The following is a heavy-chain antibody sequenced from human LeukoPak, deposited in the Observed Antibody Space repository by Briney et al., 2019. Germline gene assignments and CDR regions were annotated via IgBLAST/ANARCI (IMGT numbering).Heavy chain of an antibody. CDR2: TYCRSQCIS. J-gene: IGHJ4*02. V-gene: IGHV6-1*01. D-gene: IGHD3-10*01. CDR1: REIVSAYRSV. CDR3: ARGSYGLGGYYDYYFDF. Sequence: SQTLSLTRAISREIVSAYRSVWAWFRQSPSGGLEWLGRTYCRSQCISDYAESVKGRINISPDTSTNQFSLQLNSVTPEDTAVYYCARGSYGLGGYYDYYFDFWGQGTLVTVSS.